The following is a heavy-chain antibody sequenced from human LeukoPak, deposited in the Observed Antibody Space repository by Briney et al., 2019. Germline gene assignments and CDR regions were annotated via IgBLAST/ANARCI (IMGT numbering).Heavy chain of an antibody. D-gene: IGHD5-18*01. V-gene: IGHV3-23*01. CDR2: IRGSGGRT. CDR1: GFTFSSYA. J-gene: IGHJ4*02. Sequence: GGSLRLSCAASGFTFSSYAMSWVRQAPGKGLEWVSAIRGSGGRTYYADSVKGRFTISRDNSKNTLYLQMNSLRAEDTAVYSCAKMGDTAMVDYWGQGTLVTVSS. CDR3: AKMGDTAMVDY.